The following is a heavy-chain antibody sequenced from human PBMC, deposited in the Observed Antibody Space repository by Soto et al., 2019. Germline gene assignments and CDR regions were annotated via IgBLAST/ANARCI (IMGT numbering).Heavy chain of an antibody. D-gene: IGHD5-12*01. V-gene: IGHV3-74*01. CDR3: VFGYDQFLFDY. J-gene: IGHJ4*02. CDR1: GFTFSSYW. CDR2: INSDGSST. Sequence: EVQLVESGGGLVQPGGSLRLSCAASGFTFSSYWMHWVRQAPGKGLVWVSRINSDGSSTSYADSVKGRFTISRDNAKNTLYLQMNSLRAEDTAVYYCVFGYDQFLFDYWGQGTLVTVSS.